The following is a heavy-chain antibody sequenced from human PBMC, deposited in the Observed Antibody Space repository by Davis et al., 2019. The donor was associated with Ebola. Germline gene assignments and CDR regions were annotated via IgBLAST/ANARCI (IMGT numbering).Heavy chain of an antibody. CDR1: GGTFSSYA. CDR3: ASPRGAALLW. Sequence: SVKVSCKASGGTFSSYAISWVRQAPGQGLEWMGGIIPIFGTANYAQKFQGRVTMTRDTSTSTVYMKLSSLRSEDTAVYYCASPRGAALLWWGQGTLVTVSS. J-gene: IGHJ4*02. D-gene: IGHD6-6*01. V-gene: IGHV1-69*05. CDR2: IIPIFGTA.